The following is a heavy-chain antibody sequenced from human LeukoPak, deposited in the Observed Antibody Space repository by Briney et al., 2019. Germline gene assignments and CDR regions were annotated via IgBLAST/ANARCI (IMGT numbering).Heavy chain of an antibody. D-gene: IGHD3-3*01. CDR3: ARGFLGDAFDI. CDR2: IGTVGDP. CDR1: GFTFSRYD. V-gene: IGHV3-13*05. J-gene: IGHJ3*02. Sequence: GGSLRLSCAASGFTFSRYDMHWVRQATGKGLEWVSAIGTVGDPYYPGSVKGRFTISRENAKNSLYLQMNSLRAGDTAVYYCARGFLGDAFDIWGQGTMVTDSS.